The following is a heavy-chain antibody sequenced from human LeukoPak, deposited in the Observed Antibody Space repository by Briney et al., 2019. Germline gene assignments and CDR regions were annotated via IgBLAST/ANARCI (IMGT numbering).Heavy chain of an antibody. D-gene: IGHD1-14*01. CDR3: ASLPPSEGTGY. Sequence: SETLSLTCTVSSDSISSYYWLWIRQPAGKGLEWIGRIYTSGSTNYNPSLKSRVTMSVDTSKNQFSVKLSSVTAADTAVYYCASLPPSEGTGYWGQRTLVTVSS. CDR2: IYTSGST. J-gene: IGHJ4*02. V-gene: IGHV4-4*07. CDR1: SDSISSYY.